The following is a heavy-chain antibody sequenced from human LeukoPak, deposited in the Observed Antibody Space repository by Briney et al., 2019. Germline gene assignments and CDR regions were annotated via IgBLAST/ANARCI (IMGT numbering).Heavy chain of an antibody. Sequence: GASLRLSCAASGFTFSSYATHWVRQAPGKGLEWVAVISYDGSNKYYADSVKGRFTISRDNSKNTLYLQMNSLRAEDTAVYYCARDTVVPAAMRYYYGMDVWGQGTTVTVSS. J-gene: IGHJ6*02. CDR1: GFTFSSYA. CDR2: ISYDGSNK. V-gene: IGHV3-30-3*01. D-gene: IGHD2-2*01. CDR3: ARDTVVPAAMRYYYGMDV.